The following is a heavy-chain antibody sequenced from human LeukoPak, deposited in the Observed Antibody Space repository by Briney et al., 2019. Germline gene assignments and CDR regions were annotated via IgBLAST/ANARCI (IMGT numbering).Heavy chain of an antibody. J-gene: IGHJ4*02. Sequence: GGSLRLSCAASGFTFSSYWMSWVRQAPGKGLEWVANIKQDGSEKYYVDSVKGRFTISRDNAKNSLCLQMNSLRAEDTAVYYCARETWPYYFDYWGQGTLVTVSS. CDR3: ARETWPYYFDY. CDR2: IKQDGSEK. D-gene: IGHD5-24*01. V-gene: IGHV3-7*01. CDR1: GFTFSSYW.